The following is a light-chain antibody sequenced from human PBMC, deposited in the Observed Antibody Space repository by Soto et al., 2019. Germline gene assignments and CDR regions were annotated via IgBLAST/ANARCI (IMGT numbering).Light chain of an antibody. CDR3: QQRSNWPIT. CDR1: QSVSSGY. CDR2: GAS. V-gene: IGKV3D-20*02. Sequence: DIVLTQSPGTLYLSPGERATLSCRASQSVSSGYLAWYQQRPGQAPRLLIYGASTRATGIPDRFSGSGSGTDFNLPISRLEPEDFAVYYCQQRSNWPITFGQGTRLEI. J-gene: IGKJ5*01.